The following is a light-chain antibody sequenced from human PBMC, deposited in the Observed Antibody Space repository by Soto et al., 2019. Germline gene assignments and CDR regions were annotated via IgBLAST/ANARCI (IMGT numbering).Light chain of an antibody. V-gene: IGKV3-20*01. J-gene: IGKJ1*01. CDR2: GAS. CDR3: QQYGSSPGT. CDR1: QSVSSNY. Sequence: EIVLTQSPGTLSLSPGERATLSCRASQSVSSNYLAWYQQKPGQTPRLLIYGASSRATGIPLRFSGNGSGTDFTLTISRLEPEDFAVYYCQQYGSSPGTFGQGTQVEIK.